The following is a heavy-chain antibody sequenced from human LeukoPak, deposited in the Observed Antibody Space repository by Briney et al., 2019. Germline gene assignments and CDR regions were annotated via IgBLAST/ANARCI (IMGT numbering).Heavy chain of an antibody. V-gene: IGHV1-2*02. CDR3: ARGQLSNTAMVTR. D-gene: IGHD5-18*01. J-gene: IGHJ4*02. CDR1: GYTFTGYY. Sequence: ASVKVSCKASGYTFTGYYMHWVRQAPGQGLEWMGWINPDSGGTNYAQRFQGRVTMTRDTSISTAYTELSRLRSDDTAVYYCARGQLSNTAMVTRWGQGTLVTVSS. CDR2: INPDSGGT.